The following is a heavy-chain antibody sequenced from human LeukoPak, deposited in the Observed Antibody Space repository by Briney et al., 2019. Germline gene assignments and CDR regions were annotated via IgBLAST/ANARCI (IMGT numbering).Heavy chain of an antibody. J-gene: IGHJ6*02. CDR1: GFTFSSYE. Sequence: PGGSLRLSCAASGFTFSSYEMNRVRQGPGGGVGWGSYISSSGSTIYYAHSVRGRFTISRDNAKNTLYLQMTSLRAEDTAVYYCARDQRNYDSSGNYYYYGMHVWGQGTTVTVSS. CDR3: ARDQRNYDSSGNYYYYGMHV. CDR2: ISSSGSTI. V-gene: IGHV3-48*03. D-gene: IGHD3-22*01.